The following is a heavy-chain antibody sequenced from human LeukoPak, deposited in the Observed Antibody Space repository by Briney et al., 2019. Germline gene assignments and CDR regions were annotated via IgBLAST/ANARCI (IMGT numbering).Heavy chain of an antibody. CDR1: GFSCSTRG. J-gene: IGHJ4*02. D-gene: IGHD5-12*01. CDR2: ISGNEEST. CDR3: ARDRRPARTYSGLFDY. V-gene: IGHV3-23*01. Sequence: GGSLRLSCAASGFSCSTRGMSWVRQAPGKGVEWVSAISGNEESTFYADSVKGRFTISRDNSRNTLYLQLSSLSAEDSAIYYCARDRRPARTYSGLFDYWGQGTLVTVSS.